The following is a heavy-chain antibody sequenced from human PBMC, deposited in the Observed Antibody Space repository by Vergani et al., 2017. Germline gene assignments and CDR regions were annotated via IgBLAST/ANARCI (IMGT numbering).Heavy chain of an antibody. D-gene: IGHD3-9*01. CDR2: IYYSGST. V-gene: IGHV4-31*03. CDR1: GGSISSGGYY. Sequence: QVQLQESGPGLVKPSQTLSLTCTVSGGSISSGGYYWSWIRQHPGKGLEWIGYIYYSGSTYYNPSLKSRVTISVDTAKNQFSLKLSSVTAADTAVYYCARFCYDILTGYRDFDYWGQGTLVTVSS. CDR3: ARFCYDILTGYRDFDY. J-gene: IGHJ4*02.